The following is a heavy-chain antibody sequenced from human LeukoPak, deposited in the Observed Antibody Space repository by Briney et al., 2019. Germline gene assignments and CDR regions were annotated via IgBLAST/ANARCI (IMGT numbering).Heavy chain of an antibody. V-gene: IGHV1-2*02. Sequence: ASVKVSCKAAAYTFTDYYIHWIRQAPGQGLEWMGWINPKRGVTTYAQKFQGRVTMTRDTSITTAYMELNRLRSDDTTICYCSRGGNYGDYGNASDVWGQGTKVTVSS. CDR2: INPKRGVT. CDR3: SRGGNYGDYGNASDV. J-gene: IGHJ3*01. CDR1: AYTFTDYY. D-gene: IGHD4-17*01.